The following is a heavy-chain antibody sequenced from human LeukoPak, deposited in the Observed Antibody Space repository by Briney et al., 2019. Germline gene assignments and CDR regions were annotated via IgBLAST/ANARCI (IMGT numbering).Heavy chain of an antibody. V-gene: IGHV1-69*13. D-gene: IGHD6-19*01. J-gene: IGHJ4*02. Sequence: SVKVSCTASGGTFSSYAISWVRQAPGRGLEWMGGIIPIFGTANYAQKFQGRVTITADESTSTAYMELSSLRSEDAAVYYCARVDSSGWRGWSGYFDYWGQGTLVTVSS. CDR2: IIPIFGTA. CDR3: ARVDSSGWRGWSGYFDY. CDR1: GGTFSSYA.